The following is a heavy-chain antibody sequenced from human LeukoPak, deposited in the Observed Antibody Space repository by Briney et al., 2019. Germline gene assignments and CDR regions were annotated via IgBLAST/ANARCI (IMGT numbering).Heavy chain of an antibody. D-gene: IGHD3-10*01. CDR3: ARVDYYGSGNYFDY. J-gene: IGHJ4*02. CDR1: GGSISSGDYY. CDR2: IYYSGST. V-gene: IGHV4-31*03. Sequence: SQTLSLTCTVSGGSISSGDYYWSWIRQHPGKGLEWIGYIYYSGSTYYNPSLESRVTISVDTSKNQFYLKLSSVTAADTAVYYCARVDYYGSGNYFDYWGQGTLVTVSS.